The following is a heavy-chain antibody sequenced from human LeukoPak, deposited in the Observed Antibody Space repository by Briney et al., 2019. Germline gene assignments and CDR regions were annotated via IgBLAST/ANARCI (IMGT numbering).Heavy chain of an antibody. J-gene: IGHJ4*02. CDR1: GFTFSSYG. CDR2: ISYDGSNK. CDR3: AKDTDYHYLDY. V-gene: IGHV3-30*18. Sequence: PGGSLRLSCPASGFTFSSYGMHWVRQAPGKGLEWVAVISYDGSNKYYSASVKGRLTISRDDSRTTVYLQINSQKAEYTAVYYCAKDTDYHYLDYWGQGNLVIVSS. D-gene: IGHD4-11*01.